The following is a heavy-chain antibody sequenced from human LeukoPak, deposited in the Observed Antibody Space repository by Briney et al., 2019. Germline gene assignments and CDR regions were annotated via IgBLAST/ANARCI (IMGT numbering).Heavy chain of an antibody. D-gene: IGHD3-9*01. CDR2: IIPILGIA. CDR3: ASADYDRPKTQNWFDP. CDR1: GFTFSSYA. J-gene: IGHJ5*02. V-gene: IGHV1-69*04. Sequence: PGGSLRLSCAASGFTFSSYAISWVRQAPGQGLEWMGRIIPILGIANYAQKFQGRVTITADKSTSTAYMELSSLRSEDTAVYYCASADYDRPKTQNWFDPWGQGTLVTVSS.